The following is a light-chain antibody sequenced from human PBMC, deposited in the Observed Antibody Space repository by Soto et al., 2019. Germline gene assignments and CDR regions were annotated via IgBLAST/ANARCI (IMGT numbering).Light chain of an antibody. V-gene: IGLV2-23*03. CDR1: SSDVGSYNL. CDR2: EGS. J-gene: IGLJ1*01. Sequence: ALTQPASVSGSPGQSITISCTGTSSDVGSYNLVSWYQQHPGKAPKPMIYEGSKRPSGVSNRFSGSKSGNTASLTISGLQAEDEADYYCCSYAGSSTFRYVFXTGTKVTVL. CDR3: CSYAGSSTFRYV.